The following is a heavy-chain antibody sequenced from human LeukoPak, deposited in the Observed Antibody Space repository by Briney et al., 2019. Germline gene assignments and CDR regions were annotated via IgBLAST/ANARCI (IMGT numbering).Heavy chain of an antibody. CDR2: ISSSSSTI. V-gene: IGHV3-48*01. D-gene: IGHD3-22*01. Sequence: PGGSLRLSCAASGFTFSSYSMNWVRQAPGKGLEWVSYISSSSSTIYYADSVKGRFTISRDNAKNSLYLQMNSLRAEDTAVYYCAGQFGPYYYDNYYYYMDVWGKGTTVTISS. J-gene: IGHJ6*03. CDR1: GFTFSSYS. CDR3: AGQFGPYYYDNYYYYMDV.